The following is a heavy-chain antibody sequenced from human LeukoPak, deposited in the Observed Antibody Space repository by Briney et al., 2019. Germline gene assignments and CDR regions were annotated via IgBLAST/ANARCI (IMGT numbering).Heavy chain of an antibody. CDR1: GFTFSSYW. V-gene: IGHV3-7*05. CDR2: IKEDGSEQ. CDR3: ATYQGYNYGPFDY. Sequence: RGSLRLSCAASGFTFSSYWMSWVRQAPGKGLEWVANIKEDGSEQYYVDSVKGRFTISRDNAKNSLYLQMNSLRAEDTAVYYCATYQGYNYGPFDYWGQGTLATVSS. J-gene: IGHJ4*02. D-gene: IGHD5-18*01.